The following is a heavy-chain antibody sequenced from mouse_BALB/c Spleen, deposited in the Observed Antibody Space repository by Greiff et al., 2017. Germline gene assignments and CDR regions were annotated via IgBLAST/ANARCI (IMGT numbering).Heavy chain of an antibody. J-gene: IGHJ1*01. CDR3: TRSRGYDWYFDG. Sequence: LVESGAELVKPGASVKLSCKASGYTFTSYYMYWVKQRPGQGLEWIGEINPSNGGTNFNEKFKSKATLTVDKSSSTAYMQLSSLTSEDSAVYYCTRSRGYDWYFDGWGAGTTVTVSS. D-gene: IGHD2-2*01. V-gene: IGHV1S81*02. CDR2: INPSNGGT. CDR1: GYTFTSYY.